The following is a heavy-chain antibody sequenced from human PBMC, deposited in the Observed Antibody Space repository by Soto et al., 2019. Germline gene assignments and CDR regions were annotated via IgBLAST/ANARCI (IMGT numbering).Heavy chain of an antibody. V-gene: IGHV1-69*01. D-gene: IGHD3-10*01. CDR1: GGTFSSYA. CDR2: IIPIFGTA. Sequence: QVQLVQSGAEVKKPGSSVKVSCKASGGTFSSYAISWVRQAPGQGLEWMGGIIPIFGTANYAQKFQGRVTITADESTSTADMELSSLRSEDTAVYYCARDLYYYGSGSYSSSRYYYGMDVWGQGTTVTVSS. CDR3: ARDLYYYGSGSYSSSRYYYGMDV. J-gene: IGHJ6*02.